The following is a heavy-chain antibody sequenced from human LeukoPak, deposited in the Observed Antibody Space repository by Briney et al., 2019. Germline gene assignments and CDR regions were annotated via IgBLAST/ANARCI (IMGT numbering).Heavy chain of an antibody. V-gene: IGHV3-23*01. D-gene: IGHD2-8*01. Sequence: PGGSLRLSCAASGFTFSSYAMSWVRQAPGKGLEWVSAISGSGGSTYYADSVKGRFTISRDNSKNTLYLQMNSLRAEDTAVYYCAKAESMVYAMEYYFDYWGQGTLVTVSS. CDR1: GFTFSSYA. CDR3: AKAESMVYAMEYYFDY. J-gene: IGHJ4*02. CDR2: ISGSGGST.